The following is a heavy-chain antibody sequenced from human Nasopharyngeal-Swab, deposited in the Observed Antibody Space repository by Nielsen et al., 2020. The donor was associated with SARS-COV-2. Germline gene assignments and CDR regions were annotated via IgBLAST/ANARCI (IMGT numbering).Heavy chain of an antibody. CDR1: GFTFSSYS. CDR2: ISSSSSYI. CDR3: ARSLRGSSLHY. Sequence: GEFLKISCAASGFTFSSYSMNWVRQAPGKGLEWVSYISSSSSYIYYADSVKGRFTISRDNAKNSLYLQMNSLRAEDTAVYYCARSLRGSSLHYWGQGTLVTVSS. V-gene: IGHV3-21*01. J-gene: IGHJ4*02. D-gene: IGHD6-6*01.